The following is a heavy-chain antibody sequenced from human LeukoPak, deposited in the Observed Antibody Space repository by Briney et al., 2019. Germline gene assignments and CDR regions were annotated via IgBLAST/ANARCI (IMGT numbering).Heavy chain of an antibody. CDR2: IYYGGST. D-gene: IGHD3-22*01. V-gene: IGHV4-59*01. J-gene: IGHJ4*02. Sequence: SETLSLTCTVSGGSISSYYWSWIRQPPGKGLEWIGYIYYGGSTNYNPSLKSRVTISVDRSKNQFSLTLRSMTAADTAVYYCARGRDYYDSSGSDWFGYWGQGTLVTVSS. CDR1: GGSISSYY. CDR3: ARGRDYYDSSGSDWFGY.